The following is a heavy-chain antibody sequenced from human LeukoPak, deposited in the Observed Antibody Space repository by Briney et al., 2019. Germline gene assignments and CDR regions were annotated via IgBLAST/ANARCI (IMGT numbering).Heavy chain of an antibody. CDR2: INHSGST. CDR1: GGSFSGYY. Sequence: SETLSLTCAVYGGSFSGYYWSWIRQPPGKGLEWIGEINHSGSTSYNPSLKSRVTISVDTSKNQFSLKLSSVTAADTAVYYCARGRSDYADAFDIWGQGTMVTVSS. V-gene: IGHV4-34*01. J-gene: IGHJ3*02. CDR3: ARGRSDYADAFDI. D-gene: IGHD2-2*01.